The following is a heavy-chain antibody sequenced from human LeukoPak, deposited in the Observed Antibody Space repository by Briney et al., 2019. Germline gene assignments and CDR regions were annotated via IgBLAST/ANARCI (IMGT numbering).Heavy chain of an antibody. D-gene: IGHD3-22*01. CDR2: INHGGST. V-gene: IGHV4-34*01. J-gene: IGHJ4*02. CDR3: ARATYYYDSGGYRGGYYFDY. CDR1: GGSLSGSY. Sequence: SETLSLTCTVYGGSLSGSYWSWIRQPPGKGLEWIGEINHGGSTNYNPSLKSRVTILVDTSNNQFSLKLSSVTAADAAVYYCARATYYYDSGGYRGGYYFDYWGQGTLVTVSS.